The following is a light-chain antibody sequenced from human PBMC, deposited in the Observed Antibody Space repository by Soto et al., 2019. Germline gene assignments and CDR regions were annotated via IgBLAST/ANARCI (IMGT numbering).Light chain of an antibody. CDR3: QQRSNWPIT. CDR2: DAS. J-gene: IGKJ5*01. V-gene: IGKV3-11*01. CDR1: QSIFTN. Sequence: VVMTQSQATLSVSPGERATLSCRASQSIFTNVAWYQQKPDQAPRLLIYDASNRATGIPARFSGSGSGTDFTLTISSLEPEDFAVYYCQQRSNWPITFGQGTRLAIK.